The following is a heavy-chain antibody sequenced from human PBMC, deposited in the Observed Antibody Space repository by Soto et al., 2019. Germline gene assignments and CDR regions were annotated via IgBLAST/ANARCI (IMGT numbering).Heavy chain of an antibody. J-gene: IGHJ4*02. Sequence: GGSLRLSCTASGFTFSNYGMHWVRQAPGRGLEWVAVVSFDGRTTFYVDSLKGRFTISRDNSKNTLYLQMNSLRAEDTAVYYCAKPAQYRTYWFFDNWGQGTLVTVSS. CDR3: AKPAQYRTYWFFDN. D-gene: IGHD2-8*02. V-gene: IGHV3-30*18. CDR2: VSFDGRTT. CDR1: GFTFSNYG.